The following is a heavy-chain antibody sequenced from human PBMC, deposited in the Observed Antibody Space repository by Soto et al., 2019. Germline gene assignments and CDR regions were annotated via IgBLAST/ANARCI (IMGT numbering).Heavy chain of an antibody. CDR3: ARDNYGDTYYFDY. CDR2: IYYSGST. J-gene: IGHJ4*02. D-gene: IGHD4-17*01. CDR1: GGSISSGAYY. Sequence: QVQLQESGPGLVKPSQTLSLTCTVSGGSISSGAYYWSWVRQPPGKGLEWIGYIYYSGSTYYNPSLKSRVTISVDTSKNQFSLKLSSVTATDTAGYYCARDNYGDTYYFDYWGQGTLVTVSS. V-gene: IGHV4-30-4*01.